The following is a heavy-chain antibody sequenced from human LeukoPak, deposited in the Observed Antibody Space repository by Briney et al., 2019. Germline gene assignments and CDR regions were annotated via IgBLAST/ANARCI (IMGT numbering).Heavy chain of an antibody. J-gene: IGHJ4*02. D-gene: IGHD6-13*01. CDR2: ISYDGSNK. V-gene: IGHV3-30-3*01. CDR3: ASGREGGSSWETVPLGPFDY. CDR1: GFTFSSYA. Sequence: GGSLRLSCAASGFTFSSYAMHWVRQAPGKGLEWVAVISYDGSNKYYADSVKGRFTISRDNSKNTLYLQMNSLRAEDTAVYYCASGREGGSSWETVPLGPFDYWGQGTLVTVSS.